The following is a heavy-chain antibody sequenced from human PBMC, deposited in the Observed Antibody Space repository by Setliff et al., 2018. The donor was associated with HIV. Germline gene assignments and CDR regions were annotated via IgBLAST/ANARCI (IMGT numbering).Heavy chain of an antibody. CDR2: SNHSGST. CDR3: ASGRADCSSTSFERNWFDP. J-gene: IGHJ5*02. Sequence: SETLSLTCAVYGGSFSGYYWSWIRQPPGKGMGWMGVSNHSGSTNYNPSLKIRVTISVDTTKNQLSLKLSTVTAADTAVYYCASGRADCSSTSFERNWFDPGGQGTLATVSA. CDR1: GGSFSGYY. D-gene: IGHD2-2*01. V-gene: IGHV4-34*01.